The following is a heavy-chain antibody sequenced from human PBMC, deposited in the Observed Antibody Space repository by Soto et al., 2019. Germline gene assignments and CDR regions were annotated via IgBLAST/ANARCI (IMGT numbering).Heavy chain of an antibody. CDR2: INTYNGNT. CDR3: AMVDVYVKHSPQGV. D-gene: IGHD3-16*01. J-gene: IGHJ6*02. Sequence: QGQLVQSGDEVQNPGATVKVTCKSSGYTFTRYGIGWALQAPGQGLEWMGWINTYNGNTNHAQNVQVTVTLHTDTSTSTAYMELRSLRSNDTAIYYCAMVDVYVKHSPQGVWRHGNTFIVSS. V-gene: IGHV1-18*01. CDR1: GYTFTRYG.